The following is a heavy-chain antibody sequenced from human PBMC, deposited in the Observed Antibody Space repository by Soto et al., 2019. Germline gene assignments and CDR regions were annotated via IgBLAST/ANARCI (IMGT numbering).Heavy chain of an antibody. Sequence: GGSLRLSCSASGFTFSSYAMHWVRQAPGKGLEYVSAISSNGGSTYYADSVKGRFTISRDNSKNTLYLQMRRLRAEDTAVYYYASVIYDFAIGYYSQVSYYYYGMDVWGQGATVTVS. J-gene: IGHJ6*02. CDR2: ISSNGGST. CDR3: ASVIYDFAIGYYSQVSYYYYGMDV. D-gene: IGHD3-3*01. CDR1: GFTFSSYA. V-gene: IGHV3-64D*06.